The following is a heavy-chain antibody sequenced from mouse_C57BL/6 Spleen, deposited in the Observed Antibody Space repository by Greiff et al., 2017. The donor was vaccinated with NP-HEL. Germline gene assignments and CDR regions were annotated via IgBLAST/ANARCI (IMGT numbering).Heavy chain of an antibody. Sequence: QVQLKQPGAELVKPGASVKMSCKASGYTFTSYWITWVKQRPGQGLEWIGDIYPGSGSTNYNEKFKSKATLTVDTSSSTAYMQLSSLTSEDSAVYYCARATTVVRYFDVWGTGTTVTVSS. J-gene: IGHJ1*03. CDR2: IYPGSGST. CDR1: GYTFTSYW. D-gene: IGHD1-1*01. V-gene: IGHV1-55*01. CDR3: ARATTVVRYFDV.